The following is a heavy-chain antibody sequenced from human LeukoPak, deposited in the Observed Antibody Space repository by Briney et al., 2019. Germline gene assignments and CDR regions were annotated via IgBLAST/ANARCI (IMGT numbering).Heavy chain of an antibody. CDR1: GYTFTGYY. J-gene: IGHJ4*02. D-gene: IGHD6-13*01. V-gene: IGHV1-2*02. CDR3: ARDQIAAAGKGDY. CDR2: INPNSGGT. Sequence: GASVKVSCKASGYTFTGYYMHWVRQAPGQGLEWMGRINPNSGGTNYAQKFQGRVTMTRDTSISTVYMELSRLRSDDTAVYYCARDQIAAAGKGDYWGQGTLVTVSS.